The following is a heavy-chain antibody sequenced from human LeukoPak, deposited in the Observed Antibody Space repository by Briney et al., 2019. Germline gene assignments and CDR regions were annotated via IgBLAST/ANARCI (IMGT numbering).Heavy chain of an antibody. CDR1: GYAFTSYN. J-gene: IGHJ4*02. V-gene: IGHV1-8*01. CDR3: ARPFYYDSRDSSFDF. CDR2: MNPNSGDT. D-gene: IGHD3-22*01. Sequence: ASVKVSCKASGYAFTSYNIVWVRQATGQGPEWMGWMNPNSGDTGYAQKFQGRVTMTRSTSMSTAYMELSSLRSEDTAVYYCARPFYYDSRDSSFDFWGQGTLVTVSS.